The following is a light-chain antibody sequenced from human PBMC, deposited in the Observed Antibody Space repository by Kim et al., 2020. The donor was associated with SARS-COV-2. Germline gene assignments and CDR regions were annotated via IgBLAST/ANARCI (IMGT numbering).Light chain of an antibody. CDR1: QVVSNNY. J-gene: IGKJ2*03. CDR2: GAS. Sequence: LSPGERATLSCRASQVVSNNYLAWYQQKPGQAPSLLSYGASKRTTDFPDRFSGSGSGTDFTLTIDRLEPEDFAVYFCQQYGASPYSFGQGTKLEI. CDR3: QQYGASPYS. V-gene: IGKV3-20*01.